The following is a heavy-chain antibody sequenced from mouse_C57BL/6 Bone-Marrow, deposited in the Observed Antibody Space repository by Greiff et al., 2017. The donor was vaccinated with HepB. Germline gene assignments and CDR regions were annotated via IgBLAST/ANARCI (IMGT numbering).Heavy chain of an antibody. J-gene: IGHJ3*01. V-gene: IGHV1-15*01. CDR1: GYTFTDYE. CDR3: TRSDDGYDRYGFAY. CDR2: IDPETGGT. D-gene: IGHD2-2*01. Sequence: QVQLQQSGAELVRPGASVTLSCKASGYTFTDYEMHWVKQTPVHGLEWIGAIDPETGGTAYNQKFKGKAILTADKSSSTAYMELRSLTSEDSAVYYCTRSDDGYDRYGFAYWGQGTLVTVSA.